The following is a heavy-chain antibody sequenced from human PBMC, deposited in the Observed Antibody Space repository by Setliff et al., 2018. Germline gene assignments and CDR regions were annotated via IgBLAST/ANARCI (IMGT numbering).Heavy chain of an antibody. V-gene: IGHV1-18*01. CDR3: VREYSGGGLM. D-gene: IGHD6-19*01. CDR2: ISAYNGNT. CDR1: GYTFTSYG. J-gene: IGHJ3*01. Sequence: AASVKVSCKASGYTFTSYGFSWVRQAPGQGLEWMGWISAYNGNTNYGQKYQGRVTMTTDTSTNTVYMELRSLRSDDTAVYFCVREYSGGGLMWGQGTMVTVSS.